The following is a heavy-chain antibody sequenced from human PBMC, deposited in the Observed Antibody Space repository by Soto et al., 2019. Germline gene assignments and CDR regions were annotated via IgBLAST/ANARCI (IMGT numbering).Heavy chain of an antibody. D-gene: IGHD3-22*01. CDR2: IDPSDSYT. CDR1: GYSFTSYW. V-gene: IGHV5-10-1*01. Sequence: GESLKISCKGSGYSFTSYWISWVRQVPGKGLEWMGRIDPSDSYTNYSPSFQGHVTISADKSISTAYLQWSSLKASDTAMYYCARWVEYYYDSSAPDYWGQGTLVTVSS. J-gene: IGHJ4*02. CDR3: ARWVEYYYDSSAPDY.